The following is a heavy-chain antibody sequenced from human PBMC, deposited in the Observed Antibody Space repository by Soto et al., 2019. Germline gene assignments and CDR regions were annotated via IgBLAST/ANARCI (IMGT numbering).Heavy chain of an antibody. CDR2: INHSGST. Sequence: SETLSLTCTVSGGSISSSSYYWGWIRQPPGKGLEWIGEINHSGSTNYNPSLKSRVTISVDTSKNQFSLKLSSVTAADTAVYYCATLSSIAAPSPFDYWGQGTLVTVSS. CDR1: GGSISSSSYY. CDR3: ATLSSIAAPSPFDY. D-gene: IGHD6-6*01. V-gene: IGHV4-39*07. J-gene: IGHJ4*02.